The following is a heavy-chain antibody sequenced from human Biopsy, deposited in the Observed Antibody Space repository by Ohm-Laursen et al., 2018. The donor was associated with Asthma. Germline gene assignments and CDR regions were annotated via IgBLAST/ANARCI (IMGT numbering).Heavy chain of an antibody. J-gene: IGHJ6*02. CDR2: ISVYNGNT. CDR3: ARAVDYSHYYGIDV. D-gene: IGHD3-10*01. CDR1: GYTFNSAG. V-gene: IGHV1-18*01. Sequence: ASVKASCKTVGYTFNSAGITWVRQAPGQGHEWVGRISVYNGNTKVAQKLQDRVTMITDTSTSTAHMELRSLRSDDTAVYFCARAVDYSHYYGIDVWGQGTTVTVS.